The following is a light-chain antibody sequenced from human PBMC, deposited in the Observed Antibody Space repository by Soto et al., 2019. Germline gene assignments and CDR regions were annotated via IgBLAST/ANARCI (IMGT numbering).Light chain of an antibody. CDR2: GNS. J-gene: IGLJ2*01. V-gene: IGLV1-40*01. CDR3: QSYDSSLSGYVV. Sequence: QSVLTQPPSVSGAPGQRVTISCTGSSSNIGAGYDVNWYQQLPGTAPKLLIYGNSNRPSGVPDRFSGSKSGTSASLAITGLQAEDEAEYYCQSYDSSLSGYVVFGGGTKLTVL. CDR1: SSNIGAGYD.